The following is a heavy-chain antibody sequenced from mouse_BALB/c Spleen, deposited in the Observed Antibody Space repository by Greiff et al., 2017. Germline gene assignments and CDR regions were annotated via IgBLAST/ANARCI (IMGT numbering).Heavy chain of an antibody. Sequence: VQLQQPGAELVKPGASVKLSCKASGYTFTSYWMHWVKQRPGQGLEWIGEIDPSDSYTNYNQKFKGKATLTVDKSSSTAYMQLSSLTSEDSAVYYCARGYDGPWFAYWGQGTLVTVSA. D-gene: IGHD2-14*01. J-gene: IGHJ3*01. CDR3: ARGYDGPWFAY. V-gene: IGHV1-69*02. CDR2: IDPSDSYT. CDR1: GYTFTSYW.